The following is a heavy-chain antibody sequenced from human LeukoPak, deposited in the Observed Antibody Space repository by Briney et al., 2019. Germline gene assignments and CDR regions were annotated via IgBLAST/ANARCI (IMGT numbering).Heavy chain of an antibody. CDR1: GYTFTSYY. CDR3: ARRQGTTLSFDY. J-gene: IGHJ4*02. CDR2: INPSGGST. Sequence: GASVKVSCKAAGYTFTSYYMHWVRQAPGQGLEWMGTINPSGGSTSYAQKFQGRVTMTTDTSTSTAYMELRSLRFDDTAVYYCARRQGTTLSFDYWGQGTLVTVSS. D-gene: IGHD1-1*01. V-gene: IGHV1-46*01.